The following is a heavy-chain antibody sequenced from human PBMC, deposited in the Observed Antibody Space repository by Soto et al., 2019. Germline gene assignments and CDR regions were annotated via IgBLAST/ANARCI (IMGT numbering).Heavy chain of an antibody. D-gene: IGHD4-17*01. CDR3: ARDFSYGGNSYFDY. J-gene: IGHJ4*02. V-gene: IGHV3-30-3*01. CDR2: ISYDGSNK. Sequence: GGSLRLSCAASGFTFSSYAMHWVRQAPGKGLEWVAVISYDGSNKYYADSVKGRFTISRDNSKNTLYLQMNSLRAEDTAVYYCARDFSYGGNSYFDYWGQGTLVTVSS. CDR1: GFTFSSYA.